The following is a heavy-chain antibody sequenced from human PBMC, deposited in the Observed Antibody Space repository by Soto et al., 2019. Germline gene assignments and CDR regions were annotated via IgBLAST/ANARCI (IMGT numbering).Heavy chain of an antibody. D-gene: IGHD3-10*01. V-gene: IGHV3-33*01. J-gene: IGHJ4*02. CDR3: ARGGSGSYYSSTRFDY. CDR1: GFTFSSYG. CDR2: IWYDGSNK. Sequence: QVQLVESGGGVVQPGRSLRLSCAASGFTFSSYGMHWVREAQGKGLEWVAVIWYDGSNKYYADSVKGRFTISRDNSKNTLYLQMNSLRAEDTALYYCARGGSGSYYSSTRFDYWGQGTLVTVSS.